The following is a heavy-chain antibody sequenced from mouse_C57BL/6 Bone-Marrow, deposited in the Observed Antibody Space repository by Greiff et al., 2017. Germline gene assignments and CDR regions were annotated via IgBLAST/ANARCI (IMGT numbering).Heavy chain of an antibody. D-gene: IGHD2-10*02. CDR2: INPSNGGT. Sequence: VQLQQPGTELVKPGASVKLSCKASGYTFTSYWMHWVKQRPGQGLEWIGNINPSNGGTNYNEKFKSKATLTVDKASSTAYMQLSSLTSEDSAVYYCARWGYGNYGAWFAYWGQGTLVTVSA. CDR1: GYTFTSYW. J-gene: IGHJ3*01. V-gene: IGHV1-53*01. CDR3: ARWGYGNYGAWFAY.